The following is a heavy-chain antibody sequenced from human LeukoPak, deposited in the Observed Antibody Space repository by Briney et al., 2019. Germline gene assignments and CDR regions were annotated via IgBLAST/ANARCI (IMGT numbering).Heavy chain of an antibody. D-gene: IGHD3-22*01. CDR1: GGSISSSSYY. CDR2: IYYSGST. J-gene: IGHJ4*02. V-gene: IGHV4-39*07. CDR3: ARDKPAGYYYDSSGYYYAPPFDY. Sequence: PSETLSLTCTVSGGSISSSSYYWGWIRQPPGKGLEWIGSIYYSGSTYYNPSLKSRVTISVDTSKNQFSLKLSSVTAADTAVYYCARDKPAGYYYDSSGYYYAPPFDYWGQGTLVTVSS.